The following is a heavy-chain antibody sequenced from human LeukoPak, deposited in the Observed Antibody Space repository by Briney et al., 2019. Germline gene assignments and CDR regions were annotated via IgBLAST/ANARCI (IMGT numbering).Heavy chain of an antibody. Sequence: ASVKVSCKASGGTFSSYAISWVRQAPGQGLEWVGGIIPIFGTANYAQKFQGRVTITADESTSTAYMELSSLRSEDTAVYYCARDTGEYQLLYYGMDVWGQGTTVTVSS. CDR3: ARDTGEYQLLYYGMDV. CDR2: IIPIFGTA. CDR1: GGTFSSYA. D-gene: IGHD2-2*01. V-gene: IGHV1-69*13. J-gene: IGHJ6*02.